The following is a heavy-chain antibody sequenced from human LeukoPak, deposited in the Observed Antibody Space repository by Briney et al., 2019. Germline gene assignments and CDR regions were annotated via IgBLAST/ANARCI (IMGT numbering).Heavy chain of an antibody. CDR2: IIPILGIA. Sequence: SVKVSCKASGYTFTSYDINWVRQAPGQGLEWMGRIIPILGIANYAQKFQGRVTITADKSTSTAYMELRSLRSDDTAVYYCARDMAAAGPAGYYYYGMDVWGQGTTVTVSS. CDR3: ARDMAAAGPAGYYYYGMDV. D-gene: IGHD6-13*01. CDR1: GYTFTSYD. J-gene: IGHJ6*02. V-gene: IGHV1-69*04.